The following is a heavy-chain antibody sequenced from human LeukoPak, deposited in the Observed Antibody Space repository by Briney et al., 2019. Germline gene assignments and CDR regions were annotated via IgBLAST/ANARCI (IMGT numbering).Heavy chain of an antibody. J-gene: IGHJ4*02. Sequence: PGGSLRLSCAASGFTFSNYAMHWVRQARGKGLEWVAIMCSDGSDKYHVNSVEGRFTISRDTSKNTLYLQMNNLRTEDTAVYYCAKDGGTVCHVINYSFGSWGQGTLVTVSS. CDR3: AKDGGTVCHVINYSFGS. V-gene: IGHV3-30*02. CDR2: MCSDGSDK. CDR1: GFTFSNYA. D-gene: IGHD1-1*01.